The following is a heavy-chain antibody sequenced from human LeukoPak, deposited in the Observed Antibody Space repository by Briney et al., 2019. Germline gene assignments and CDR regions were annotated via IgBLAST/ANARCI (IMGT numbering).Heavy chain of an antibody. CDR3: ARGDEAQYYFDY. CDR2: ISSSSSTI. CDR1: GFTFSSYS. J-gene: IGHJ4*02. V-gene: IGHV3-48*01. Sequence: GGSLRLSCAASGFTFSSYSMNWVRQAPGKGLEGGSYISSSSSTIYYADSVKGRFTISRDNAKNPLYLQMNSLRAEDTAVYYCARGDEAQYYFDYWGQGTLVTVSS. D-gene: IGHD6-19*01.